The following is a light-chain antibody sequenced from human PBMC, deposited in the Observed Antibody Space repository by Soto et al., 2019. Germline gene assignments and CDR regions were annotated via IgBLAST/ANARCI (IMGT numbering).Light chain of an antibody. Sequence: EIVLTQSPGTLSLSPGERATLSCRASQSITNKYLAWYQQKPGQAPRLLIQGASSRATGIPDRVSGSGSGTDFTLTISRVEPEDFAVYYGQQYGSSPPYTFGQGTRLEIK. CDR2: GAS. CDR1: QSITNKY. CDR3: QQYGSSPPYT. J-gene: IGKJ2*01. V-gene: IGKV3-20*01.